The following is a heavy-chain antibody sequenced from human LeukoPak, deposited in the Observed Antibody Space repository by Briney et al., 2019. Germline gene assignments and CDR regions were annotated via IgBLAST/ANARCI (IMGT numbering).Heavy chain of an antibody. V-gene: IGHV4-59*01. J-gene: IGHJ5*02. CDR2: IYDSGYT. CDR1: GASISHYY. D-gene: IGHD4-17*01. Sequence: SETLSLTCTVSGASISHYYWSWIRQPPGKGLEWIGYIYDSGYTKYNPSLKSRVTISVDMSKNHFSLKLTSVTAAATAVYYCARAGGDHPFDPWGQGALVTVSS. CDR3: ARAGGDHPFDP.